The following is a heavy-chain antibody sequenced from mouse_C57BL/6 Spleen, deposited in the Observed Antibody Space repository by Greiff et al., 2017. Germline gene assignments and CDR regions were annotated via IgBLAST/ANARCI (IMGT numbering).Heavy chain of an antibody. Sequence: QVHVKQPGAELVKPGASVKMSCKASGYTFTSYWITWVKQRPGQGLEWIGDIYPGSGSTNYNEKFKSKATLTVDTSSSTAYMQLSSLTSEDSAVYYCARIYYEGDYAMDYWGQGTSVTVSS. CDR3: ARIYYEGDYAMDY. CDR1: GYTFTSYW. D-gene: IGHD2-4*01. V-gene: IGHV1-55*01. J-gene: IGHJ4*01. CDR2: IYPGSGST.